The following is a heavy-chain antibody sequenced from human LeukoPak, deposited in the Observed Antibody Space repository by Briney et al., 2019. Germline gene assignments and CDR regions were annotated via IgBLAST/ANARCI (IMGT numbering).Heavy chain of an antibody. Sequence: ASVKVSCKASGYTFTSYGISWVRQAPGQGLEWMGWISAYNGNTNYAQKLQGRATMTTDTSTSTAYMELRSLRSDDTAVYYCARTGYCSSTSCYRVFDYWGQGTLVTVSS. J-gene: IGHJ4*02. V-gene: IGHV1-18*01. CDR3: ARTGYCSSTSCYRVFDY. CDR2: ISAYNGNT. CDR1: GYTFTSYG. D-gene: IGHD2-2*02.